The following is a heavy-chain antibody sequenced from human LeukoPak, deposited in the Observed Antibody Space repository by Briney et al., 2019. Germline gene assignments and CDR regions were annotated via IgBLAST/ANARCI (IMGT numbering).Heavy chain of an antibody. V-gene: IGHV5-51*01. Sequence: GESLKIACKGSGYSFTSYWIGWVRQMPGKGLEWMGIIYPGDSDTRYSPSFQGQVTISADNSISTAYLQWSTLKASDTAMYYCATLYYYCSGRPFDYWGQGTLVTVSS. CDR3: ATLYYYCSGRPFDY. CDR2: IYPGDSDT. J-gene: IGHJ4*02. D-gene: IGHD3-10*01. CDR1: GYSFTSYW.